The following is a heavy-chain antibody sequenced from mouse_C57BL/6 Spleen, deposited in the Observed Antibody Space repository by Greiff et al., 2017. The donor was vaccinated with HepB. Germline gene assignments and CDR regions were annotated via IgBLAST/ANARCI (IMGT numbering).Heavy chain of an antibody. CDR1: GYSFTDYN. Sequence: EVQLKESGPELVKPGASVKISCKASGYSFTDYNMNWVKQSNGKSLEWIGVINPNYGTTSYNQKFKGKATLTVDQSSSTAYMQLNSLTSEDSAVYYCARGAITTVVENWGYYFDYWGQGTTLTVSS. J-gene: IGHJ2*01. V-gene: IGHV1-39*01. D-gene: IGHD1-1*01. CDR3: ARGAITTVVENWGYYFDY. CDR2: INPNYGTT.